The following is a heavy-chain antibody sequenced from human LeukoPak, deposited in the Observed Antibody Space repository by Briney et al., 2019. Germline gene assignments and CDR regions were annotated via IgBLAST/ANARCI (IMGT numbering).Heavy chain of an antibody. CDR1: GGSFSGYY. Sequence: TSSETLSLTCAVYGGSFSGYYWGWIRQPPGKGLEWIATIYHSGSTYYNPSLKSRVTISVDTSKNQFSLKMRSVTAADTAVYYCARVRAVAGTPPDYWGQGTLVTVSS. CDR3: ARVRAVAGTPPDY. J-gene: IGHJ4*02. V-gene: IGHV4-38-2*01. D-gene: IGHD6-19*01. CDR2: IYHSGST.